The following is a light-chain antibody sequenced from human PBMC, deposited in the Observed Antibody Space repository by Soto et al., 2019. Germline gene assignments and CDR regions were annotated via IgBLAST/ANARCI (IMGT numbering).Light chain of an antibody. CDR2: GAS. Sequence: EIVMTQSPATLSVSPGQRVTLSCRASQSVASSHLAWYRQKPGQALRLLIYGASSRATGIADRFSGSGSGTDFTLTISRLEPEDFAVYYCQQYGSLITFGQGTRLEI. CDR1: QSVASSH. CDR3: QQYGSLIT. J-gene: IGKJ5*01. V-gene: IGKV3-20*01.